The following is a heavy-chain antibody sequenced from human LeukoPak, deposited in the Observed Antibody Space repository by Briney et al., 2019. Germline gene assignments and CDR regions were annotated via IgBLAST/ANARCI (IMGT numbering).Heavy chain of an antibody. Sequence: GESLKISCKASGYSFTSYWIGWVRQTPGKGLEWMGITHPGDSDTRYSPSFQGQVTVSADVSISTAYLQWSSLKASDTAIYYCARRIYGGNSDLDYWGQGTLVTVSS. CDR1: GYSFTSYW. V-gene: IGHV5-51*01. CDR2: THPGDSDT. J-gene: IGHJ4*02. D-gene: IGHD4-23*01. CDR3: ARRIYGGNSDLDY.